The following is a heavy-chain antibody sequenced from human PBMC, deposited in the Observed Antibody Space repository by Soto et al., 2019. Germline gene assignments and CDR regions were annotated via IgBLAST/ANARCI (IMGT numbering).Heavy chain of an antibody. CDR3: TTEVGYCTNGVCYSGGIDY. CDR2: IKSKTDGGTT. V-gene: IGHV3-15*07. CDR1: GFTFSNAW. Sequence: EVQLVESGGGLVKPGGSLRLSCAASGFTFSNAWMNWVRQAPGKGLEWVGSIKSKTDGGTTDYAAPVKGRFTISRDDSKNTLYLQMNSLKTEDTAVYYCTTEVGYCTNGVCYSGGIDYWGQGTLVTVSS. D-gene: IGHD2-8*01. J-gene: IGHJ4*02.